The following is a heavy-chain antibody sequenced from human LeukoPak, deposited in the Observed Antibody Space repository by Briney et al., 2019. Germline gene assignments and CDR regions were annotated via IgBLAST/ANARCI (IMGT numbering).Heavy chain of an antibody. V-gene: IGHV3-48*01. J-gene: IGHJ4*02. CDR2: IDISSSST. Sequence: PGGSLRLSCAASGFTFSDYTMNWVRQAPGKGLEWISYIDISSSSTYYADSVKGRFTISRDNAKNSLYLQMNSLRAEDTAVYYCARDRGIMTTLDYFDYWGQGTLVTVSS. CDR1: GFTFSDYT. CDR3: ARDRGIMTTLDYFDY. D-gene: IGHD3-16*01.